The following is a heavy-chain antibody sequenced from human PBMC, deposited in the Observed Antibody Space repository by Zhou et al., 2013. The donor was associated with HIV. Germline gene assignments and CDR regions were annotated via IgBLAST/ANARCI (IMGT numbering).Heavy chain of an antibody. V-gene: IGHV1-2*02. J-gene: IGHJ3*02. Sequence: QLVQSGAEVKKPGASVKVSCKASGYTFTDYYLHWVRQAPGQGLEWMGWINPNSGGTNYAQKFQGRVTMTRDTSITTAYMELSRLKVDDTAVYYCARVFIVAVPSDAFDIWGQGTMVTVSS. D-gene: IGHD5-12*01. CDR1: GYTFTDYY. CDR2: INPNSGGT. CDR3: ARVFIVAVPSDAFDI.